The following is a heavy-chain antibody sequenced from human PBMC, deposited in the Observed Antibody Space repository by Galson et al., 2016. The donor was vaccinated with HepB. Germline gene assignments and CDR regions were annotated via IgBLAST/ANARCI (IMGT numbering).Heavy chain of an antibody. CDR3: AWDPLYVTGGIDY. CDR2: ISSSGGAI. V-gene: IGHV3-48*04. J-gene: IGHJ4*02. D-gene: IGHD2/OR15-2a*01. Sequence: SLRLSCAASGFTFSSYSMNWVRQAPGKGLEWISYISSSGGAISYADSVKGRFTIFRDNAKNSLYLQMNSLRAEDTAVYYCAWDPLYVTGGIDYWVQGTLVTVSS. CDR1: GFTFSSYS.